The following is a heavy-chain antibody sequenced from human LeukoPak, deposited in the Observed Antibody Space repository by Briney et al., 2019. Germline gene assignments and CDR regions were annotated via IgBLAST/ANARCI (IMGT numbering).Heavy chain of an antibody. Sequence: SETLSLTCTVSGGSISSYYWSWIRQPPGKGLEWIGYIYYSGSTNYNPSLKSRVTISVDTSKNQFSLKLSSVTAADTAVYYCASGKQQLVPYYYYMDVWGKGTTVTVSS. CDR2: IYYSGST. CDR3: ASGKQQLVPYYYYMDV. CDR1: GGSISSYY. J-gene: IGHJ6*03. V-gene: IGHV4-59*01. D-gene: IGHD6-13*01.